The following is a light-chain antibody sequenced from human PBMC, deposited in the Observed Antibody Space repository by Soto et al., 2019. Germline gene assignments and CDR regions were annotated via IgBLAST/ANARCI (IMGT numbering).Light chain of an antibody. CDR3: CSYAGRSTYV. CDR1: NSDVGSYNL. Sequence: QSALTQPASVSGSPGQSITISCTGANSDVGSYNLVSWYQQHPGKAPKFMIYEGSKRPSGVSIRFSGSKSGNTASLTISGLQAEDEADYYCCSYAGRSTYVFGTGTKVTV. V-gene: IGLV2-23*01. J-gene: IGLJ1*01. CDR2: EGS.